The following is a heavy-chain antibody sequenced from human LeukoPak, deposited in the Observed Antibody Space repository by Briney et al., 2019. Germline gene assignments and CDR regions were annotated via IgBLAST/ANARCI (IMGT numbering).Heavy chain of an antibody. CDR1: GGSISSGGYY. D-gene: IGHD6-6*01. J-gene: IGHJ4*02. V-gene: IGHV4-30-2*01. Sequence: SETLFLTCTVSGGSISSGGYYWSWIRQPPGKGLEWIWYIYHSGSTYYNPSLKSRVTISVDRSKNQFSLKLSSVTAADTAVYYCAHSSSSLPTDSWGQGNLVIVSS. CDR2: IYHSGST. CDR3: AHSSSSLPTDS.